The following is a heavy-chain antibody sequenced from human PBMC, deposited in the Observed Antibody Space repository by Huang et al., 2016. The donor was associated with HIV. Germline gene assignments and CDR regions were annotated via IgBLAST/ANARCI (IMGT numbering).Heavy chain of an antibody. Sequence: EVQLVQSEAEVKKPGESLKISCRGSGYSFTNYWIGWVRQRPGEGLEWMGAIYPADSDTRYSPSVQGQVTFSADKSTRTAYLQWSSLQASDTAIYYCARSEVLVTAVPFDHWGQGTLVTVSS. CDR3: ARSEVLVTAVPFDH. J-gene: IGHJ4*02. CDR2: IYPADSDT. D-gene: IGHD2-21*02. CDR1: GYSFTNYW. V-gene: IGHV5-51*03.